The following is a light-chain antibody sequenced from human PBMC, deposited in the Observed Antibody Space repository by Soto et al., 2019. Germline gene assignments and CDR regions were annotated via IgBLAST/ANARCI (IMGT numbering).Light chain of an antibody. CDR3: QQANSFPLT. CDR1: QGISNW. V-gene: IGKV1-12*01. J-gene: IGKJ4*01. Sequence: DVQRTQSTSYVSAYVGDRVTIACLASQGISNWLAWYQQKPGKAPKLLIYAASSLQSGVPSRFSGSGFGTDFTLTISSLQPEDFATYYCQQANSFPLTCGGGPTVAIK. CDR2: AAS.